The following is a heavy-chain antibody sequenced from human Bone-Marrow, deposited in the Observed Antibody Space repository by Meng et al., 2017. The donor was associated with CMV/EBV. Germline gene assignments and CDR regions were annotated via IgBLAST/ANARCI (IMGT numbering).Heavy chain of an antibody. Sequence: ASVKVSCKASGYTFTSYDINWVRQATGQGLEWMGWMNPNSGNTGYAQKFQGRVTMTRNTSISTAYMELSSLRSEDTAVYYCARDRTYYYGSGSFNGFDPWGQGTLVTVSS. D-gene: IGHD3-10*01. CDR2: MNPNSGNT. J-gene: IGHJ5*02. V-gene: IGHV1-8*01. CDR3: ARDRTYYYGSGSFNGFDP. CDR1: GYTFTSYD.